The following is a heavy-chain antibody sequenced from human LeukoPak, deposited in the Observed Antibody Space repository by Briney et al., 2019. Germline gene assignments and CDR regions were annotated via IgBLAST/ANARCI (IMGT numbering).Heavy chain of an antibody. Sequence: PGGSLRLSCAASGFTFSSYAMSWVRQAPGKGLEWVSTISGSGGSTDYAESVKGRFTISRDNSKNTLYLQMNSLRAGDTAVYYCAKEQQLWLLGYFDYWGQGALVTVSS. CDR2: ISGSGGST. CDR3: AKEQQLWLLGYFDY. D-gene: IGHD5-18*01. V-gene: IGHV3-23*01. J-gene: IGHJ4*02. CDR1: GFTFSSYA.